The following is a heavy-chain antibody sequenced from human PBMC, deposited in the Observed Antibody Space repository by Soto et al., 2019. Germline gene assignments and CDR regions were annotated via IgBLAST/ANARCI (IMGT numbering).Heavy chain of an antibody. CDR1: GFTFSSDG. CDR2: IWDDGSNK. Sequence: QVQLVESGGGVVQPGRSLRLSCAAYGFTFSSDGMHGVRQAPVKGLEWVAVIWDDGSNKYYADYVKGRFTISRDNSKNTVYLQMNSLRGEDTAVYYCASDNWDIVVVVAATHYYYGMDVCGQGTTVTVSS. D-gene: IGHD2-15*01. V-gene: IGHV3-33*01. CDR3: ASDNWDIVVVVAATHYYYGMDV. J-gene: IGHJ6*02.